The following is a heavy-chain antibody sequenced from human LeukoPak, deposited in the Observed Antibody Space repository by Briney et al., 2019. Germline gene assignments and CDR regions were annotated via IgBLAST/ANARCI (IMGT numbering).Heavy chain of an antibody. CDR1: GFTFSSYS. Sequence: GGSLRLSCAASGFTFSSYSMNWVRQAPGKGLEWVSSISSSSSYIYYADSVKGRFTISRDNAKNSLYLQMNSLRAEDTAVYYCARDIVLGAYADEGFDYWGQGTLVTVSS. CDR3: ARDIVLGAYADEGFDY. CDR2: ISSSSSYI. J-gene: IGHJ4*02. D-gene: IGHD4-17*01. V-gene: IGHV3-21*01.